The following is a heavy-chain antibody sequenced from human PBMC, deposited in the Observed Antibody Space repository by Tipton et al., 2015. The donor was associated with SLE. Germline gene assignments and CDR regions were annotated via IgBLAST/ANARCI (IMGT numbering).Heavy chain of an antibody. CDR3: ARYWQLGIWYYFDS. J-gene: IGHJ4*02. CDR2: IYDTGRT. Sequence: QLVQSGPEVKPSETLSLTCTVSAGSISSHHWSWIRQPPGKGLEWIGFIYDTGRTHQTPSLKGRVTMSADTSTNQLSLKLDSVTAADTAVYYCARYWQLGIWYYFDSWGQGTLVTVSS. V-gene: IGHV4-59*11. CDR1: AGSISSHH. D-gene: IGHD6-13*01.